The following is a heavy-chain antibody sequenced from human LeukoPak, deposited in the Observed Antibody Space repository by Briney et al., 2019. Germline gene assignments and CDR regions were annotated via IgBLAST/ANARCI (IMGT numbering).Heavy chain of an antibody. V-gene: IGHV3-53*01. CDR3: ARDPGRRDQPYNWFDP. J-gene: IGHJ5*02. CDR2: IYSGGST. CDR1: GFTVSSNY. Sequence: GGSLRLSCAASGFTVSSNYMSWVRQAPGKGLEWVSVIYSGGSTYYADSVKGRFTISRDNSKNTLYLQMNSLRAADTAVYYCARDPGRRDQPYNWFDPWGQGTLVTVSS. D-gene: IGHD1-14*01.